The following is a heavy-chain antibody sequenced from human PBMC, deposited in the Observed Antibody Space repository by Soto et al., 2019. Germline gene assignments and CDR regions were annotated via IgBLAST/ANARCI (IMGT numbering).Heavy chain of an antibody. CDR1: GFALTSHS. CDR2: ISDRGDNI. D-gene: IGHD5-18*01. J-gene: IGHJ4*02. Sequence: EVQLVDSGGDFVQPGGSLRLSCAASGFALTSHSMYWVRQAPGRGLEWVSYISDRGDNIQYADSVKGRFTISRVIAKSSLSLQMNRLRDEDTAVYYCARGRADTAYFESWGQGTLVTVSS. V-gene: IGHV3-48*02. CDR3: ARGRADTAYFES.